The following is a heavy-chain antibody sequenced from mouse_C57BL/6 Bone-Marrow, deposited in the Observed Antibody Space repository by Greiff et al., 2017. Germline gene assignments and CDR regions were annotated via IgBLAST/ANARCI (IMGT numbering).Heavy chain of an antibody. D-gene: IGHD2-4*01. V-gene: IGHV5-9-1*02. J-gene: IGHJ4*01. CDR3: TRDLYYDYDGYYAMDY. CDR2: ISSGGDYI. CDR1: GFTFSSYA. Sequence: EVKLVESGEGLVKPGGSLKLSCAASGFTFSSYAMSWVRQTPEKRLEWVAYISSGGDYIYYADTVKGRFTISRDNARNTLYLQMSSLKSEDTAMYYCTRDLYYDYDGYYAMDYWGQGTSVTVSS.